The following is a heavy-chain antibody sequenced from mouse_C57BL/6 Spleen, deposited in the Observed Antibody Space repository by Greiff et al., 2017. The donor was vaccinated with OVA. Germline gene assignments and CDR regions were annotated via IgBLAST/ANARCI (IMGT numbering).Heavy chain of an antibody. J-gene: IGHJ4*01. CDR2: IYPGDGDT. Sequence: VMLVESGPELVKPGASVKISCKASGYAFSSSWMNWVKQRPGKGLEWIGRIYPGDGDTNYNGKFKGKATLTADKSSSTAYMQLSSLTSEDSAFYFCASYDGYYYAMDYWGQGTSVTVSS. V-gene: IGHV1-82*01. D-gene: IGHD2-3*01. CDR3: ASYDGYYYAMDY. CDR1: GYAFSSSW.